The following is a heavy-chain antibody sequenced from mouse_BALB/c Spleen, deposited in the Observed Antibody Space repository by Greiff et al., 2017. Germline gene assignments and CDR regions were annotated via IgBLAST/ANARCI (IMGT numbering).Heavy chain of an antibody. V-gene: IGHV10-1*02. Sequence: DVMLVESGGGLVQPKGSLKLSCAASGFTFNTYAMNWVRQAPGKGLEWVARIRSKSNNYATYYADSVKDRFTISRDDSQSMLYLQMNNLKTEDTAMYYCVRGERYYYAMDYWGQGTSVTVSS. CDR3: VRGERYYYAMDY. J-gene: IGHJ4*01. CDR1: GFTFNTYA. CDR2: IRSKSNNYAT.